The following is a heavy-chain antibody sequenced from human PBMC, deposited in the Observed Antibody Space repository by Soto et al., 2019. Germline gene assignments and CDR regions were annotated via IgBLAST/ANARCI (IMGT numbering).Heavy chain of an antibody. V-gene: IGHV3-33*01. Sequence: QVQLVESGGGVVQPGRSLRLSCAASGFTFSSYGMHWVRQAPGKGLEWVAVIWYDGSNKYYADSVKGRFTISRDNSKNTRYLQMNSLRAEDTAVYYCARDECTVTTCYYYYGMDVWGQGTTVTVSS. D-gene: IGHD4-17*01. CDR1: GFTFSSYG. J-gene: IGHJ6*02. CDR2: IWYDGSNK. CDR3: ARDECTVTTCYYYYGMDV.